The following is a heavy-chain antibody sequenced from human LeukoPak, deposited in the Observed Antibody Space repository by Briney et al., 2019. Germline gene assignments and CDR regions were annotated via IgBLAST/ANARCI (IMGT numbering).Heavy chain of an antibody. CDR1: GYTFTGYY. CDR3: ARVRTGGRDFDY. J-gene: IGHJ4*02. V-gene: IGHV1-2*02. D-gene: IGHD3/OR15-3a*01. CDR2: INPNSGGT. Sequence: ASVKVSCKASGYTFTGYYMHWVRQAPGQGPEWMGWINPNSGGTNYAQKFQGRVTMTRDTSISTAYMELSRLRSDDTAVYYCARVRTGGRDFDYWGQGTLVTVSS.